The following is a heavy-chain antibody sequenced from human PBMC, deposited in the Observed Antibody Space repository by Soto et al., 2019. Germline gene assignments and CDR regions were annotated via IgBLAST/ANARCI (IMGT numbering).Heavy chain of an antibody. CDR3: ARAVDIVVVVAATRSYYYYMDV. CDR2: TYYRSKWYN. V-gene: IGHV6-1*01. J-gene: IGHJ6*03. Sequence: SQTLSLTCAISGDSVSSNSAAWNWIRQSPSRGLEWLGRTYYRSKWYNDYAVSVKSRITINPDTSKNQFSLQLNSVTPEDTAVYYCARAVDIVVVVAATRSYYYYMDVWGKGTKVTVSS. CDR1: GDSVSSNSAA. D-gene: IGHD2-15*01.